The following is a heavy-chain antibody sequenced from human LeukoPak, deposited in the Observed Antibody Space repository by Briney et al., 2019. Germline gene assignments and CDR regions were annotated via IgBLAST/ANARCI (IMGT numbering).Heavy chain of an antibody. D-gene: IGHD3-16*01. J-gene: IGHJ3*02. Sequence: GGSLRLSCAASGFTFSSTSMGWVRQAPGKGLEWVAVTVGGGDGTYYADSVKGRFTISRHNSKNTLYLQMNSLRAEDTAVYYCAKPNNGYTAFDIWGQGTMVTVSS. CDR2: TVGGGDGT. V-gene: IGHV3-23*01. CDR3: AKPNNGYTAFDI. CDR1: GFTFSSTS.